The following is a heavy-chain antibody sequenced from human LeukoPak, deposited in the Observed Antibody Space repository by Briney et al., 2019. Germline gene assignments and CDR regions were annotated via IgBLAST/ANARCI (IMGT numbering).Heavy chain of an antibody. CDR3: ATSMVRGVNWFDP. J-gene: IGHJ5*02. Sequence: ASVKVSCKVSGYTLTELSMHWVRQAPGKGLEWMGGFDPEDGETIYAQKFQGRVTMTKDTSTDTAYMELSSLRSEDSAVYYCATSMVRGVNWFDPWGQGTLVTVSS. CDR2: FDPEDGET. D-gene: IGHD3-10*01. CDR1: GYTLTELS. V-gene: IGHV1-24*01.